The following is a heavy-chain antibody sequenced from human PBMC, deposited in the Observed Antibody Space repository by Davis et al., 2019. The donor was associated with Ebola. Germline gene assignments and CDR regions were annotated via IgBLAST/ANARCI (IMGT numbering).Heavy chain of an antibody. Sequence: SETLSLTCAVYGESFSGYYWSWIRQPPGKGLEWIGEIDHRGVTNYNPSLKSRVTISVDTSKNQFSLKLSSVTAADTAVYYCARRDFWSGLGYWGQGTLVTVSS. D-gene: IGHD3-3*01. J-gene: IGHJ4*02. CDR2: IDHRGVT. CDR3: ARRDFWSGLGY. CDR1: GESFSGYY. V-gene: IGHV4-34*01.